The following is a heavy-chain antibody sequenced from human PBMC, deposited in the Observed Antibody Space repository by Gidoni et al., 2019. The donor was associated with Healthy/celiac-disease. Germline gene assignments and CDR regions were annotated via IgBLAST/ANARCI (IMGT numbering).Heavy chain of an antibody. J-gene: IGHJ4*02. CDR2: IYYSGST. Sequence: QLQLQESGPGLVKPSETLSLTCTVSGGSISSSSYYWGWIRQPPGKGLEWIGSIYYSGSTYYNPSLKSRVTISVDTSKNQFSLKLSSVTAADTAVYYCARHTHYYDSSANDFDYWGQGTLGHFDYWGQGTLVTVSS. CDR1: GGSISSSSYY. D-gene: IGHD3-22*01. V-gene: IGHV4-39*01. CDR3: ARHTHYYDSSANDFDYWGQGTLGHFDY.